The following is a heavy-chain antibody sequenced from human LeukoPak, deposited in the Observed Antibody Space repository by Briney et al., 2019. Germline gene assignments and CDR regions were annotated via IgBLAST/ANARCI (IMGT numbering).Heavy chain of an antibody. CDR2: IIPILGIA. CDR3: ARDRESVAGSLNWFDP. V-gene: IGHV1-69*04. CDR1: VGTFSIYA. D-gene: IGHD6-19*01. Sequence: ASVKVSCKASVGTFSIYAISWVGQAPGQGLEWMGRIIPILGIANYAQKFQGRVTITADKSTSTAYMELSSLRSEDTAVYYCARDRESVAGSLNWFDPWGQGTLATVSS. J-gene: IGHJ5*02.